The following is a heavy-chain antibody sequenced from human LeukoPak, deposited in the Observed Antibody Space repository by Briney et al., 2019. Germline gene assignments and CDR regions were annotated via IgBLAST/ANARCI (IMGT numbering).Heavy chain of an antibody. CDR1: GGTFSSYA. D-gene: IGHD3-22*01. Sequence: EASLKVSYKASGGTFSSYAISWVRQAPGQGLEWMGRIIPILGIANYAQKFQGGVTITADKSTSTAYMELSSLRSEDTAVYYCARDYYDSSGYYYFDYWGQGTLVTVPS. J-gene: IGHJ4*02. CDR2: IIPILGIA. V-gene: IGHV1-69*04. CDR3: ARDYYDSSGYYYFDY.